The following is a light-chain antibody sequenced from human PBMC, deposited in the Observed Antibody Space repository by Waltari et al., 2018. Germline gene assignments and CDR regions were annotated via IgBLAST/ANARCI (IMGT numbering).Light chain of an antibody. J-gene: IGLJ2*01. CDR2: EVN. Sequence: QSALTQPASVSGSPGQSITISCTGSSNDVGAYHYVSWYQQHPGKAPKLIIYEVNNRPSGISNRFSGSHSGNTASLTISGLQADDEAYYHCSSYTTTNTVVFGGGTTLTVL. CDR1: SNDVGAYHY. V-gene: IGLV2-14*01. CDR3: SSYTTTNTVV.